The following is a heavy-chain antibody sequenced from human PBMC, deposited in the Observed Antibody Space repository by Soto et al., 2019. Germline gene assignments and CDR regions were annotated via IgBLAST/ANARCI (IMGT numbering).Heavy chain of an antibody. CDR1: GKTLSEVS. Sequence: ASVKVSCKVSGKTLSEVSIHWLRQAPGIGREGMGGFEPEDGEIVYAQIFQGRVTMTEDTSTDTAYMEVSSLRSEDTAVYYCAAQALMSSHPGVGATYFDRWGQGTLVTVSS. V-gene: IGHV1-24*01. J-gene: IGHJ4*02. CDR3: AAQALMSSHPGVGATYFDR. CDR2: FEPEDGEI. D-gene: IGHD3-3*01.